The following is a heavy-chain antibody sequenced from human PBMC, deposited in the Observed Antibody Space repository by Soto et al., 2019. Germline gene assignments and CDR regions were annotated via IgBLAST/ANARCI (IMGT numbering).Heavy chain of an antibody. V-gene: IGHV3-30*18. Sequence: LRLSCAASGFTFSSYGMHWVRQAPVKGLEWVAVISYDGSNKYYADSVKGRFTISRDNSKNTLYLQMNSLRAEDTAVYYCAKDRGPYYYGMDVWGQGTTVTVSS. CDR1: GFTFSSYG. D-gene: IGHD3-10*01. CDR2: ISYDGSNK. J-gene: IGHJ6*02. CDR3: AKDRGPYYYGMDV.